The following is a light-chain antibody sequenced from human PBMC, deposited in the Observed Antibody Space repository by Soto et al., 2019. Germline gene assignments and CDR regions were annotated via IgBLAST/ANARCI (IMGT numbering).Light chain of an antibody. V-gene: IGKV3-15*01. CDR1: QTVSRN. Sequence: EAVMRQSPAKLSVSPAERASLSCRAIQTVSRNLAWYQQRPGQAPRLLIYDISNRATGVPARFSGSGSETEFTLTIRSLQSEDFAVYFCQQYNNWPSFGQGTRLEI. J-gene: IGKJ5*01. CDR2: DIS. CDR3: QQYNNWPS.